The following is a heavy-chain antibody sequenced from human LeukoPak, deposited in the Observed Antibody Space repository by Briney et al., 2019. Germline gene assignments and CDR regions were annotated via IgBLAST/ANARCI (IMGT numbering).Heavy chain of an antibody. D-gene: IGHD6-13*01. CDR3: AISATPLKPGIAAAVDY. J-gene: IGHJ4*02. CDR2: IYHSGST. V-gene: IGHV4-4*02. Sequence: PSETLSLTCAVSGGSISSSNWWSWVRQPPGKGLEWIGEIYHSGSTNYNPSLKSRVTISVDKSKNQFSLKLSSVTAADTAVYYCAISATPLKPGIAAAVDYWGQGNLVTVSS. CDR1: GGSISSSNW.